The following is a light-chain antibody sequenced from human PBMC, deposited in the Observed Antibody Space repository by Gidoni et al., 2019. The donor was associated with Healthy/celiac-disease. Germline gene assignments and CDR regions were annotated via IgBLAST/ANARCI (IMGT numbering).Light chain of an antibody. V-gene: IGLV3-21*04. CDR3: QVWDSSSDPE. J-gene: IGLJ2*01. CDR2: YDS. CDR1: NIGSKS. Sequence: SYVLTQPPSVSVAPGKTARITCGGNNIGSKSVHWYQQKPGQAPVLVIYYDSDRPSGIHERFSGSNSGNTATLTISRVEAGDEADYYCQVWDSSSDPELGGGTKLTVI.